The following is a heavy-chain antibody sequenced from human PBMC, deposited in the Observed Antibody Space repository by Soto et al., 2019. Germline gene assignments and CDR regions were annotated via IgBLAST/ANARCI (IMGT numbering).Heavy chain of an antibody. J-gene: IGHJ4*02. D-gene: IGHD1-1*01. V-gene: IGHV4-30-4*01. CDR3: ARDQGDNPIDY. CDR1: GGSISSGDYY. Sequence: SETLSLTCTVSGGSISSGDYYWSWIRQPPGKGLEWIGYIYYSGSTYYNPSLKSRVTISVDTSKNQFSLKLSSVTAADTAVYYCARDQGDNPIDYWGQGTLVTVSS. CDR2: IYYSGST.